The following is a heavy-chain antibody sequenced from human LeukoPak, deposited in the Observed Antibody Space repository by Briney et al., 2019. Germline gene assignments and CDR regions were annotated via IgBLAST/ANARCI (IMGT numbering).Heavy chain of an antibody. D-gene: IGHD3-22*01. CDR1: GFTFSSYS. J-gene: IGHJ3*02. CDR3: ARHRNADYYDASATFDI. Sequence: GGSLRLSCAASGFTFSSYSLNWVRQAPGKGLEWVSSIGSRSRYIYYADSVKGRFTISRDNAKNSLFLQMDSLRAGDTAVYYCARHRNADYYDASATFDIWGQGTMVTVSS. CDR2: IGSRSRYI. V-gene: IGHV3-21*01.